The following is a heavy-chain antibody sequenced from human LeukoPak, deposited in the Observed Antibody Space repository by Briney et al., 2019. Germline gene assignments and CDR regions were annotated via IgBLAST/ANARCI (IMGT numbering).Heavy chain of an antibody. CDR3: ARGRYDFWSGYRLIDY. V-gene: IGHV4-34*01. CDR2: INHSGST. Sequence: PLETLSLTCAVYGGSFSGYYWSWIRQPPGKGLEWIGEINHSGSTNYNPSLRSRVTISVDTSKNQFSLKLSSVTAADTAVYYCARGRYDFWSGYRLIDYWGQGTLVTVSS. CDR1: GGSFSGYY. J-gene: IGHJ4*02. D-gene: IGHD3-3*01.